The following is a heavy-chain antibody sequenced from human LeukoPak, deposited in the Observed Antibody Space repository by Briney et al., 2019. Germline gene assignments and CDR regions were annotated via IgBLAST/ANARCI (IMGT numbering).Heavy chain of an antibody. V-gene: IGHV3-48*01. CDR2: ITRSSSAK. CDR3: TRDQEGSDY. Sequence: GGSLRLSCVASGFTFSSYSMNWVRQAPGKGLEWVSYITRSSSAKFHADSVKGRFTISRDNAENLLYLQMNSLRAEDTAVYYCTRDQEGSDYWGQGTLVTVSS. J-gene: IGHJ4*02. CDR1: GFTFSSYS.